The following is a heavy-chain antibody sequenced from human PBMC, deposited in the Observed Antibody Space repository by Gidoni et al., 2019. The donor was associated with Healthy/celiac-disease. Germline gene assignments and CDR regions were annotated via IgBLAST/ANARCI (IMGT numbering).Heavy chain of an antibody. CDR2: ISWNSGSI. CDR1: GFTFDDYA. Sequence: EVQLVASGGGLVQPGRSLRLSCAASGFTFDDYAMHWVRQAPGKGLEWVSGISWNSGSIGYADSVKGRFTISRDNAKNSLYLQMNSLRAEDTALYYCAKSEITMVRGAPDYWGQGTLVTVSS. J-gene: IGHJ4*02. V-gene: IGHV3-9*01. D-gene: IGHD3-10*01. CDR3: AKSEITMVRGAPDY.